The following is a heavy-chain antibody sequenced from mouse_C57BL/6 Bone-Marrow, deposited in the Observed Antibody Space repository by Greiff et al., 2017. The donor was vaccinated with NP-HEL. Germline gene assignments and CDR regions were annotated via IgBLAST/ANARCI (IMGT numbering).Heavy chain of an antibody. CDR1: GYTFTSYG. Sequence: QVHVKQSGAELARPGASVKLSCKASGYTFTSYGISWVKRRTGQGLEWIGEIYTRSGNTYYNEKFKGTATLTADKSSSPAYMELRSLTSEDSAIYLCARWGYYGTRYFYYWGQGTTLTVSS. CDR3: ARWGYYGTRYFYY. CDR2: IYTRSGNT. V-gene: IGHV1-81*01. D-gene: IGHD1-1*01. J-gene: IGHJ2*01.